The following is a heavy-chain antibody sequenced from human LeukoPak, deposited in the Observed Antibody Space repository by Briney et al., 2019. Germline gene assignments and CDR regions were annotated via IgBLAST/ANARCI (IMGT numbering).Heavy chain of an antibody. CDR1: GGSISSSSYY. D-gene: IGHD5-18*01. Sequence: SETLSLTCTVSGGSISSSSYYWGWIRQPPGKGLEWIGSIYYSGSTYYNPSPKSRVTISVDTSKNQFSLKLSSVTAADTAVYYCARHKSKSSCYGCFDYWGQGTLVTVSS. V-gene: IGHV4-39*01. J-gene: IGHJ4*02. CDR3: ARHKSKSSCYGCFDY. CDR2: IYYSGST.